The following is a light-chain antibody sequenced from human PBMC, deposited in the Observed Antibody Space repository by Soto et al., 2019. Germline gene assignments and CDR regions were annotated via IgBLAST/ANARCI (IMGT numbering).Light chain of an antibody. Sequence: EIVMTQSPATLSVSPGQRATLSCRASQSVASNLAWYQQKPGQAPRRLIYDASSRATGTPDRFSGSGSGTEFALTISSLESEDFAVYYCQQYKNWPRTFGQGTKVDIK. V-gene: IGKV3D-15*01. CDR1: QSVASN. CDR2: DAS. J-gene: IGKJ1*01. CDR3: QQYKNWPRT.